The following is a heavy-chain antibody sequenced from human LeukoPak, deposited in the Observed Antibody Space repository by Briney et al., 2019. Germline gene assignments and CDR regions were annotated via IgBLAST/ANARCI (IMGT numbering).Heavy chain of an antibody. CDR2: ISSSSSYI. CDR3: ARGGTVATIIEGWFDP. Sequence: GGSLRLSCAASGFTFSSYSMNWVRQAPGKGLEWVSSISSSSSYIYYADSVKGRFTISRDNAKNSLYLQMNSLRAEDAAVYYCARGGTVATIIEGWFDPWGQGTLVTVSS. J-gene: IGHJ5*02. D-gene: IGHD5-12*01. CDR1: GFTFSSYS. V-gene: IGHV3-21*01.